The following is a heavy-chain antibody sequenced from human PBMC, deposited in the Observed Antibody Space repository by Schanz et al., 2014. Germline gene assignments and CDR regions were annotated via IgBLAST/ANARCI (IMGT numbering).Heavy chain of an antibody. CDR3: ARPALWFGDNWFDS. Sequence: EVQLVESGGGLVQPGGSLRLSCAASGFTFSSYWMHWVRQVPGKGLVWVSRIKSDGSSTSYADSVKGRFTISRDNAKNTLYLQMNSLRAEDTAVYYCARPALWFGDNWFDSWGQGTLVTVSS. D-gene: IGHD3-10*01. V-gene: IGHV3-74*01. J-gene: IGHJ5*01. CDR1: GFTFSSYW. CDR2: IKSDGSST.